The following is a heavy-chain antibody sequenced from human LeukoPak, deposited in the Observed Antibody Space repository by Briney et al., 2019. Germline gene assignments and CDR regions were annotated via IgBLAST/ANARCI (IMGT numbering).Heavy chain of an antibody. CDR2: INAGNGYT. V-gene: IGHV1-3*01. Sequence: ASVKVSCKASGYTFTSYAMHWVRQAPGQRLEWMGWINAGNGYTKYSQKFQGRVTITRDTSASTAYMGLSSLRSEDTAVYYCARDYCSGGSCYNDYWGQGTLVTVSS. D-gene: IGHD2-15*01. CDR1: GYTFTSYA. CDR3: ARDYCSGGSCYNDY. J-gene: IGHJ4*02.